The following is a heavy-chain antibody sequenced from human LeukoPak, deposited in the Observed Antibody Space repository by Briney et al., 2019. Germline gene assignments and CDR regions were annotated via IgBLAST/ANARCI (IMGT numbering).Heavy chain of an antibody. CDR3: AKDPKGTTVTTYWFVY. V-gene: IGHV1-24*01. Sequence: ASVKVSCKVSGYTLTELSMHWVRQAPGKGLEWMGGFDPEDGETIYAQKFQGRVTMTEDTTTDTAYMELNSLRAEDTAVYYCAKDPKGTTVTTYWFVYWGRGTLVTVSS. CDR1: GYTLTELS. D-gene: IGHD4-17*01. CDR2: FDPEDGET. J-gene: IGHJ4*02.